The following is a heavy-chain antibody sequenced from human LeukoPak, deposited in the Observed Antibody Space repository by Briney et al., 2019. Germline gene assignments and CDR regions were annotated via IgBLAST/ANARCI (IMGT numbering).Heavy chain of an antibody. D-gene: IGHD5-24*01. CDR3: ARLLQMSFSYYYIDV. J-gene: IGHJ6*03. Sequence: SETLSLTCEVSGGSISSNSWWSWVRQPPGKGLEWIAQIYHNGNTKYNPSLKSRVTISVDKSKNQFSLRLSSVTAADTAMYYCARLLQMSFSYYYIDVWGKGTTVSVSS. V-gene: IGHV4-4*02. CDR2: IYHNGNT. CDR1: GGSISSNSW.